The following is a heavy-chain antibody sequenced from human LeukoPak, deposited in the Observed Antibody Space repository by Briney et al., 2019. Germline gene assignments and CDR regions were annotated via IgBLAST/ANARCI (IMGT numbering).Heavy chain of an antibody. D-gene: IGHD7-27*01. CDR2: FDPEDGET. V-gene: IGHV1-24*01. CDR3: ATHNPGERGVGAFDI. Sequence: ASVKVSCKVSGYTLTELSMHWVRQAPGKGLEWMGGFDPEDGETIYAQKFQGRVTMTEDTSTDTAYMELSSLRSEDTAVYYCATHNPGERGVGAFDIWGQGTMVTVSS. J-gene: IGHJ3*02. CDR1: GYTLTELS.